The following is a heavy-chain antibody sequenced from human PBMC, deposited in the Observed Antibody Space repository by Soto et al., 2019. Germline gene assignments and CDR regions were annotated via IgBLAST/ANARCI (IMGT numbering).Heavy chain of an antibody. CDR2: ISKDGSHS. CDR3: ARGTDYADLGNAEYFHP. V-gene: IGHV3-30*03. Sequence: QVQLVESGGGVVQPGRSLRLSCAASGFNFRTYGIHWVRQAPGKGLEWVALISKDGSHSYYAHSVKGRFTTSRDNSQNKAFLQVNSLRADDTAVYFCARGTDYADLGNAEYFHPRGQGTLVTVSS. J-gene: IGHJ1*01. D-gene: IGHD4-17*01. CDR1: GFNFRTYG.